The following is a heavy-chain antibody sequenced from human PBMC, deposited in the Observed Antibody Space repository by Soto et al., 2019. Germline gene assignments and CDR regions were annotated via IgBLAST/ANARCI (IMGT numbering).Heavy chain of an antibody. Sequence: GGSLRLSCAASGFTFSSYSMNWVRQAPGKGLEWVSYISSSSSTIYYADSVKGRFTISRDNPKNSLYLQMNSLRAEDTAVYYCARERYGDSYRSYWYFDLWGRGTLVTVSS. V-gene: IGHV3-48*01. J-gene: IGHJ2*01. CDR3: ARERYGDSYRSYWYFDL. CDR2: ISSSSSTI. CDR1: GFTFSSYS. D-gene: IGHD4-17*01.